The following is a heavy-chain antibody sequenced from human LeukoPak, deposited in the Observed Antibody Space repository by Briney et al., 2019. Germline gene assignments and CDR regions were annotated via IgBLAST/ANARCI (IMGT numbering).Heavy chain of an antibody. D-gene: IGHD3-10*01. Sequence: GGSLRLSCVAPRFTFSNYAMSWVRQAPGKGLEWVSLISGSGGVTYYADSVKGRFTISRDNSKNTLYLQMNSLRAEDTATYYCAKEWDASGARLGWFDPWGQGTLVTVSS. CDR2: ISGSGGVT. V-gene: IGHV3-23*01. J-gene: IGHJ5*02. CDR1: RFTFSNYA. CDR3: AKEWDASGARLGWFDP.